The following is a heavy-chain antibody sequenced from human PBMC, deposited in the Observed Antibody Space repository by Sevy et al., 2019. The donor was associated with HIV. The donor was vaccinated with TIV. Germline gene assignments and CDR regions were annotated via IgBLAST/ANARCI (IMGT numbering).Heavy chain of an antibody. Sequence: ASVKVSCKVSGYTLTKLAMHWVRQAPGKGLAWMGTFDPVDGETIYAQKFQGRVTMTEDTSIDTAYMELSSLRSEDTAVFYCAITKDYYDNSGSPFDYWGQGTLVTVSS. CDR1: GYTLTKLA. D-gene: IGHD3-22*01. J-gene: IGHJ4*02. CDR2: FDPVDGET. CDR3: AITKDYYDNSGSPFDY. V-gene: IGHV1-24*01.